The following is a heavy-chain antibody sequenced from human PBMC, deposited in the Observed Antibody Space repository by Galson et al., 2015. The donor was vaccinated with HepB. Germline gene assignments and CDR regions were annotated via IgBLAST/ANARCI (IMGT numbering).Heavy chain of an antibody. CDR3: ARITANYDSSGNFDY. J-gene: IGHJ4*02. Sequence: SLRLSCAASGLTFSSYSMSWVRQAPGKGLEWVSSISSSGSYMYYADSVKGRFTISRDNANNSLYLQMNSLKAGDTAVYYCARITANYDSSGNFDYWGQGTLVTVSS. CDR1: GLTFSSYS. V-gene: IGHV3-21*01. CDR2: ISSSGSYM. D-gene: IGHD3-22*01.